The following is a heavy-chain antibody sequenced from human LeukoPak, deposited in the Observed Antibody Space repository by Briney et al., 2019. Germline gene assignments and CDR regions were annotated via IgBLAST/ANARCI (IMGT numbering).Heavy chain of an antibody. CDR2: INYDGTTT. J-gene: IGHJ5*02. V-gene: IGHV3-74*03. CDR3: ATDAPFDP. Sequence: TGGSLRLSCLASGFTFKDYWRHWVRQAPGKGPVWLSRINYDGTTTKYADSVKGRFTVSRDNAEKTAYLQMNNLRAEDTGVYYCATDAPFDPWGQGTLVTVSS. CDR1: GFTFKDYW.